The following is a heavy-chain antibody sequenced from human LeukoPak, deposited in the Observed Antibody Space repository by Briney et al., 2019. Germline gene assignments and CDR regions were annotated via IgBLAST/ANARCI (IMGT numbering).Heavy chain of an antibody. CDR3: AKDRAMYSYASFDY. Sequence: PGGSLRLSCAASGFTFSRFSMWWVRQAPGKGLEWVSGISGIGDATFYADSVKGRFTISRDNSKNTLYLQTHSLRAEDTAVYHCAKDRAMYSYASFDYWGQGTLVTVSS. CDR2: ISGIGDAT. CDR1: GFTFSRFS. V-gene: IGHV3-23*01. D-gene: IGHD3-16*01. J-gene: IGHJ4*02.